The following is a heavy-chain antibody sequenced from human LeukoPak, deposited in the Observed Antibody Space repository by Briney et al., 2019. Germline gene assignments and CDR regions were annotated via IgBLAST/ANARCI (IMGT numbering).Heavy chain of an antibody. V-gene: IGHV1-46*01. CDR1: GYTFTSYY. J-gene: IGHJ6*03. D-gene: IGHD3-10*01. CDR3: ARDPRSDGSDYYYMDV. CDR2: INPSGGST. Sequence: ASVKVSCKASGYTFTSYYMHWVRQAPGQGLEWMGIINPSGGSTSYAQNFQGRVTMTRDTSTSTVYMELSSLRSEDTAVYYCARDPRSDGSDYYYMDVWGKGTTVTFSS.